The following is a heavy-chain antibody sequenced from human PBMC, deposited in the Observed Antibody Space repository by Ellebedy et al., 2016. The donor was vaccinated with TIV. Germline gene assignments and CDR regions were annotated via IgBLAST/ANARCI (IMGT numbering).Heavy chain of an antibody. D-gene: IGHD7-27*01. V-gene: IGHV6-1*01. CDR1: GDSVSSNSAA. J-gene: IGHJ4*02. CDR2: TYYRAKWFN. Sequence: MPSETLSLTCAISGDSVSSNSAAWNWIRQSPSRGLEWLGRTYYRAKWFNDYAVSMKSRITINPDTSKNHFSLQVNSVTPEDTAVYYCARDNLGIAPPFDYWGQGTLVTVSS. CDR3: ARDNLGIAPPFDY.